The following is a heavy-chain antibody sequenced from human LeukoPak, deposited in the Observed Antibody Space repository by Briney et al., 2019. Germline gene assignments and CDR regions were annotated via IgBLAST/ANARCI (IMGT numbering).Heavy chain of an antibody. Sequence: GGSLRLSCAASGFTFSSYWMYWVRQAPGKGLVWVSHISTDGSMTDYTDSVKGRFTISRDNARNTLYLQVNSLRAEDTAVYYCTRDSAAPSADLDYWGQGTLVTVSS. V-gene: IGHV3-74*01. J-gene: IGHJ4*02. CDR3: TRDSAAPSADLDY. CDR2: ISTDGSMT. D-gene: IGHD6-13*01. CDR1: GFTFSSYW.